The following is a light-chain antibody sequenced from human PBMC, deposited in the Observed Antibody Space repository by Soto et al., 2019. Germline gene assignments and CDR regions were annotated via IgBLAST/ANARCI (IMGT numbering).Light chain of an antibody. V-gene: IGKV1-5*03. J-gene: IGKJ1*01. CDR1: QSISTW. CDR3: QQYINRWT. CDR2: KAS. Sequence: DIQMTQSPSTLSASVGDRVTITCRASQSISTWLAWYQQKPGKAPKLLSYKASSLESGVPSRFSGSGSGTEFTLTTSSLQPDDFATYYCQQYINRWTFGQGTKVEIK.